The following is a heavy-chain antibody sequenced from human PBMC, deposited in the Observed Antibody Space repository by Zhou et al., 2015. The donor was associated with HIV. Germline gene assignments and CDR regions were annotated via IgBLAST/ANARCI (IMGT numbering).Heavy chain of an antibody. J-gene: IGHJ6*02. CDR1: GGTFSSYA. CDR3: ASQGRGYSGYDEYYYGMDV. D-gene: IGHD5-12*01. CDR2: IIPIFGTA. Sequence: QVQLVQSGAEVKKPGSSVKVSCKASGGTFSSYAISWVRQAPGQGLEWMGGIIPIFGTANYAQKFQGRVTITADESTSTAYMELSSLRSEDTAVYYCASQGRGYSGYDEYYYGMDVWGQGTTVTVSS. V-gene: IGHV1-69*12.